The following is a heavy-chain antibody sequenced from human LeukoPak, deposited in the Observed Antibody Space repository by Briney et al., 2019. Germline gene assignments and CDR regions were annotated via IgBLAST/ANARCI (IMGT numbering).Heavy chain of an antibody. CDR2: ILYDGSNK. J-gene: IGHJ5*02. CDR1: GFTFSSYE. Sequence: GGSLRLSCAASGFTFSSYEMNWVRQAPGKGLEWGSIILYDGSNKYYAESVKGRFTISRDNSKNTLYMQMKSLRTEETAVYYSARGDKQLVFNRNKGGFDPWGQRTLVTVSS. V-gene: IGHV3-30*04. CDR3: ARGDKQLVFNRNKGGFDP. D-gene: IGHD6-13*01.